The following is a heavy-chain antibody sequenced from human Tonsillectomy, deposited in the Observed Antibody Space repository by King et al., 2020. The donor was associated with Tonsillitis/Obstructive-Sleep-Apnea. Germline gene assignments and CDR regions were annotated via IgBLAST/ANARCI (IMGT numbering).Heavy chain of an antibody. CDR2: IYPSDSYT. CDR3: ARQSSTMIVVAIGGMYI. D-gene: IGHD3-22*01. V-gene: IGHV5-10-1*03. J-gene: IGHJ6*02. Sequence: VQLVESGAEVKKPGESLRISCKGSGYSFTSYWISWVRQMPGKGLEWMGRIYPSDSYTNYSPSFQGHVTISADKSIGTAYLQWSSLKASDTAMYYCARQSSTMIVVAIGGMYIWGPGATCTVSS. CDR1: GYSFTSYW.